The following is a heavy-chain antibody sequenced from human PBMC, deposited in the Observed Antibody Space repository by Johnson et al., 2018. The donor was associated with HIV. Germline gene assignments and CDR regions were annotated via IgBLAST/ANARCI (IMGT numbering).Heavy chain of an antibody. CDR3: ARLERLGGLSRAFDI. CDR1: GFTFSDYY. D-gene: IGHD6-19*01. V-gene: IGHV3-11*04. J-gene: IGHJ3*02. CDR2: ISYSASSM. Sequence: QVQLVESGGGLVKPGGSLRLSCAASGFTFSDYYMSWIRQAPGKGLEWVSYISYSASSMFYADSLQGRFTISRDNAKNSLYLQMNYLRVEDTAVYYCARLERLGGLSRAFDIWGQGTMVTVSS.